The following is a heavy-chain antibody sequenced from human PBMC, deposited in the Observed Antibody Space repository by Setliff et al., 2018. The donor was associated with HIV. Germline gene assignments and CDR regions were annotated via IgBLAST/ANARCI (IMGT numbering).Heavy chain of an antibody. CDR2: IMPDGSVT. Sequence: PGGSLRLSCAGSDSGDSGFSFSTSWMNWVRQAPGKGLEWVGIIMPDGSVTSYSDSVKGRFTISRDNAMNSLYLQMNNLRDEDTAVYFCVRDGVGTTPFDYWGQGSLVTVSS. V-gene: IGHV3-7*01. CDR3: VRDGVGTTPFDY. J-gene: IGHJ4*02. CDR1: GFSFSTSW. D-gene: IGHD1-26*01.